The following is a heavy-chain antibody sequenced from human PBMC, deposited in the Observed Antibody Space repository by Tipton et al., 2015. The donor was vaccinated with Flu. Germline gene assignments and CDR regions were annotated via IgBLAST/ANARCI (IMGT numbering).Heavy chain of an antibody. CDR3: AKDSQKWLYYYYGMDV. V-gene: IGHV3-9*01. CDR2: IPWNSAYI. J-gene: IGHJ6*02. CDR1: GFTFGDYA. D-gene: IGHD6-19*01. Sequence: SLRLSCAASGFTFGDYAMHWVRQAPGKGLEWVSSIPWNSAYIAYADSVKGRFTISRNNARNSLYLQMNSLKPEDTAVYYCAKDSQKWLYYYYGMDVWGQGAAVTVSS.